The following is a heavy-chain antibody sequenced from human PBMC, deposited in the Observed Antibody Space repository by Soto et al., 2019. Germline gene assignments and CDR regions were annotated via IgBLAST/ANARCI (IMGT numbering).Heavy chain of an antibody. CDR1: GGTFSGHA. D-gene: IGHD7-27*01. J-gene: IGHJ4*01. CDR2: LIPLFGTT. V-gene: IGHV1-69*06. CDR3: ARGPNWGYRFDS. Sequence: QVQLVQSGAEVKKPGSSVKVSCEASGGTFSGHAISWVRQAPGQGPEWMGGLIPLFGTTQHAQRFQGRLTITADKSTTTAYMELTRLRFEDTAIYYCARGPNWGYRFDSWGHGTLVTVSS.